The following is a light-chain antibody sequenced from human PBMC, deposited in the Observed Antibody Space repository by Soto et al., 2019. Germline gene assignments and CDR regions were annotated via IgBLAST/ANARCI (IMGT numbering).Light chain of an antibody. J-gene: IGKJ5*01. CDR2: TAS. Sequence: DIQLTQSPSFLSASVGDRVTITCRASQGISNYLAWYHQKPGKAPKLLIHTASTLQRGVPPRFSGSGSGTEFTLTISSLQPEDFATYYCQQRHSYPITFGQGTRLETK. CDR3: QQRHSYPIT. V-gene: IGKV1-9*01. CDR1: QGISNY.